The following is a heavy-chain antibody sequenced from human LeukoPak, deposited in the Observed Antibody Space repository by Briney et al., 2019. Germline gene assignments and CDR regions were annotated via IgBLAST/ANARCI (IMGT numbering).Heavy chain of an antibody. J-gene: IGHJ4*02. D-gene: IGHD3-3*01. V-gene: IGHV3-30-3*01. CDR1: GFTFSSYA. CDR3: ARSFGDYDFWSGYIY. Sequence: GGSLRLSCAASGFTFSSYAMHWVRQAPGKGLEWVAVISYDGSNKYYADSVKGRFTISRDNSKNTLYLQMNSLRAEDTAVYYCARSFGDYDFWSGYIYWGQGTLVTVSS. CDR2: ISYDGSNK.